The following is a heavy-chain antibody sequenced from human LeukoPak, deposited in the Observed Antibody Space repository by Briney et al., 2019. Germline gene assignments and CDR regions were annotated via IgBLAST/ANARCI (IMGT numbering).Heavy chain of an antibody. CDR1: GFTFSNAW. D-gene: IGHD1-26*01. Sequence: PGGSLRLSCTASGFTFSNAWMSWVRQAPGKGLEWVGRIKSKPAGGSTDYAAPIKGRFTISRDDSKNTLYLQVNSLKVEDTAVYYCTTELKESGSDTTTGFQYWGQGTLVTVSS. CDR3: TTELKESGSDTTTGFQY. V-gene: IGHV3-15*01. J-gene: IGHJ4*02. CDR2: IKSKPAGGST.